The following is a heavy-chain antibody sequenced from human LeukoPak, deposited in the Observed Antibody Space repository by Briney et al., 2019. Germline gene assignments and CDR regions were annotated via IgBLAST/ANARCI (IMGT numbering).Heavy chain of an antibody. Sequence: GGSLRLSCAASGFTFSSYAMHWVRQAPGKGLEYVSAISSNGGSTYYANSVKGRFTISRDDSKNSLYLQMNSLKTEDTAVYYCARVSLGNYGEFDCWGQGTLVIVSS. CDR1: GFTFSSYA. CDR2: ISSNGGST. J-gene: IGHJ4*02. D-gene: IGHD3-10*01. CDR3: ARVSLGNYGEFDC. V-gene: IGHV3-64*01.